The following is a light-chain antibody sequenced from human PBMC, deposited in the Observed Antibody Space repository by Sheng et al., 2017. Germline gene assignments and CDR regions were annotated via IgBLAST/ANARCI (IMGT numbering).Light chain of an antibody. J-gene: IGLJ1*01. CDR3: NSRDISGEHYV. V-gene: IGLV3-19*01. CDR2: GKN. Sequence: SSELTQDPAVSVTLGQTVRITCQGDSLRTHYTSWYQQKAGQAPRLVLYGKNNRPAGISDRFSGSSSGNSAYLTITGAQAEDDADYYCNSRDISGEHYVFGTGTKVTVL. CDR1: SLRTHY.